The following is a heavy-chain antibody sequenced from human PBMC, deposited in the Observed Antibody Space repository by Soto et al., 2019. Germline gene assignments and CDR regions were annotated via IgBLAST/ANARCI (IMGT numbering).Heavy chain of an antibody. CDR2: IIPILGTA. V-gene: IGHV1-69*10. J-gene: IGHJ4*02. Sequence: SVKVSCKASGGTFSSYAISWVRQAPGQGLEWMGGIIPILGTANYAQKFQGRVTITADKSTSTAYMELSSLRSEDTAVYCCAMAPAGESYFDYWGQGTLVTVSS. CDR3: AMAPAGESYFDY. D-gene: IGHD6-13*01. CDR1: GGTFSSYA.